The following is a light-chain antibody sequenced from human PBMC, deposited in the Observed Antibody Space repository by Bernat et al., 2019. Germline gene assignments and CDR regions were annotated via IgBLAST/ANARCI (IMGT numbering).Light chain of an antibody. CDR2: EVS. CDR1: SSDVGGYDY. V-gene: IGLV2-8*01. Sequence: QSALTQPPSASGSPGQSVTISCAGTSSDVGGYDYVSWYQRHPGKAPKLMIYEVSKRPSGVPNRFSGSKSGNTASLTVSGLQPEDEADYSCTSYTPSNTWVFGGGTNLTVL. CDR3: TSYTPSNTWV. J-gene: IGLJ3*02.